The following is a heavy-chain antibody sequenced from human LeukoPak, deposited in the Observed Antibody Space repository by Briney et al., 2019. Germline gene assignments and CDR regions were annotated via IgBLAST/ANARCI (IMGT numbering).Heavy chain of an antibody. CDR1: GGSISSGGYY. J-gene: IGHJ4*02. CDR3: ARGTYYYDSSGVNFEY. D-gene: IGHD3-22*01. Sequence: SQTLSLTCTVSGGSISSGGYYWSWIRQHPGKGLEWIGYIYYSGSTYYNPSLKSRVTISVDTSKNQFSLKLSSVTAADTAVYYCARGTYYYDSSGVNFEYWGQGTLVTVYS. CDR2: IYYSGST. V-gene: IGHV4-31*03.